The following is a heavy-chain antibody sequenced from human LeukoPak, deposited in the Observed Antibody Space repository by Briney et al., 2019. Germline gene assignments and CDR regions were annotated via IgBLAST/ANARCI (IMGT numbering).Heavy chain of an antibody. D-gene: IGHD1-26*01. V-gene: IGHV1-46*01. CDR2: INPSGGST. CDR1: GYTFTSYY. CDR3: ARGDTYGVDY. J-gene: IGHJ4*02. Sequence: ASVKVSCKASGYTFTSYYMHWVRQAPGQGLEWMGIINPSGGSTSYAQKFQGRVTMTRDTSTSTAYMELTSLISDDTAVYYCARGDTYGVDYWGQGTLVTVSS.